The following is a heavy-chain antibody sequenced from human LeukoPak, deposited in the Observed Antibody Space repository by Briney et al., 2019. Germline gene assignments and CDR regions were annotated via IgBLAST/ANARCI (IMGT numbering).Heavy chain of an antibody. J-gene: IGHJ4*02. CDR3: ARSYYYDSSGYAHFDY. CDR1: GGTFSSYA. V-gene: IGHV1-69*05. CDR2: IIPIFGTA. D-gene: IGHD3-22*01. Sequence: ASVKVSCKASGGTFSSYAIGWVRQAPGQGLEWMGGIIPIFGTANYAQKFQGRVTITTDESTSTAYMELSSLRSEDTAVYYCARSYYYDSSGYAHFDYWGQGTLVTVSS.